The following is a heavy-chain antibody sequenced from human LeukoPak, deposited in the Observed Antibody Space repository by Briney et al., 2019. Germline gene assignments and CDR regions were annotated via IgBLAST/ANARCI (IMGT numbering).Heavy chain of an antibody. Sequence: PGGSLRLSCAASGFTFSSYGMHWVRQAPGKGLEWVAFIRSDGSTEYYADSVKGRFTISRDNSKDTLYLQMNGLRAEDTAVFYCAKDLPAPYFDSWGQGTLVTVSS. D-gene: IGHD2-2*01. J-gene: IGHJ4*02. V-gene: IGHV3-30*02. CDR3: AKDLPAPYFDS. CDR2: IRSDGSTE. CDR1: GFTFSSYG.